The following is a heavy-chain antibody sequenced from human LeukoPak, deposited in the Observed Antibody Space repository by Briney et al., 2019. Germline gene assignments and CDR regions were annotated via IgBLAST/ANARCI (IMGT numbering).Heavy chain of an antibody. Sequence: NAGGSLRLSCEASGFIFNSYGTNWVRQAPGRGLEWVSSISSTGSYIFYADSVKGRFTISRDDAKNSVYLQMNTLRAEDTGIYYCARSEGGSENYWGQGILVAVSS. D-gene: IGHD1-26*01. CDR3: ARSEGGSENY. CDR2: ISSTGSYI. V-gene: IGHV3-21*01. J-gene: IGHJ4*02. CDR1: GFIFNSYG.